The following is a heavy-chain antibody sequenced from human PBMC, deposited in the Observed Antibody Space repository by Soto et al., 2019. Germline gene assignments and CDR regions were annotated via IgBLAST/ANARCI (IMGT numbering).Heavy chain of an antibody. CDR1: GYTFTSYG. CDR3: ARGRYGDY. Sequence: QVHLVQSGAEVKKPGASVKVSCKGSGYTFTSYGITWVRQAPGQGLEWMGWISAHNGNTNYAQRLQGRVTVTRDTSTTTAYMELRSLRADDTAVYYCARGRYGDYWGQGALVTVSS. J-gene: IGHJ4*02. D-gene: IGHD1-1*01. CDR2: ISAHNGNT. V-gene: IGHV1-18*01.